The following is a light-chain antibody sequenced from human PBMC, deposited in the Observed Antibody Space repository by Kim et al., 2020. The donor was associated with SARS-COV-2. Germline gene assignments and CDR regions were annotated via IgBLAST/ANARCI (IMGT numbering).Light chain of an antibody. CDR2: DVS. CDR1: SSDVGGYNY. Sequence: SPGQSVTISCTGTSSDVGGYNYVSWYQQHPRKAPKLMIYDVSKRPSGVPDRFSGSKSGNTASLTISGLQAEDEADYYCCSYAGRVVFGGGTQLTVL. CDR3: CSYAGRVV. J-gene: IGLJ2*01. V-gene: IGLV2-11*01.